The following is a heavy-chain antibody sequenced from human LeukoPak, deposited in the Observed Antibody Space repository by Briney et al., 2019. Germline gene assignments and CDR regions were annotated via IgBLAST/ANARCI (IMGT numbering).Heavy chain of an antibody. J-gene: IGHJ3*02. V-gene: IGHV3-23*01. D-gene: IGHD6-19*01. Sequence: PGGSLRLSCAASGFTFSNAWMSWVRQAPGKGLEWVSAISGSGGSTYYADSVKGRFTISRDNSKNTLYLQMNSLRAEDTAVYYCAKPIAVAGPEAFDIWGQGTMVTVSS. CDR3: AKPIAVAGPEAFDI. CDR2: ISGSGGST. CDR1: GFTFSNAW.